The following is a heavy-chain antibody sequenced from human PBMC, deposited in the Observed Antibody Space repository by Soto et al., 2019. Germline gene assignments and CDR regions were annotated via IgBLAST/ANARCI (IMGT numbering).Heavy chain of an antibody. Sequence: QVQLVQSGAEVKKPGSSVKVSCKASGGTFSSYAISWVRQAPGQGLEWMGGIIPIFGTANYAQKFQGRVTITADKSPSTAYMELSSLRSEDTAVYYCARAPSLSIAVAGRGWFDPWGQGTLVTVSS. CDR3: ARAPSLSIAVAGRGWFDP. CDR1: GGTFSSYA. V-gene: IGHV1-69*06. CDR2: IIPIFGTA. J-gene: IGHJ5*02. D-gene: IGHD6-19*01.